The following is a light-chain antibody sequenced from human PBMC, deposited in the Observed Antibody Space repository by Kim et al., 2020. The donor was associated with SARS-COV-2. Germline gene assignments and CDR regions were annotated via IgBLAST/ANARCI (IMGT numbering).Light chain of an antibody. CDR3: QQSYSTPHT. CDR2: GAS. V-gene: IGKV1-39*01. Sequence: SASGGERVNITCRESQSISSYLHWYPQKPGKAPKLLIYGASSLQRGVPSRLSGSGSGTDFTLTNSSLQPEDFATYYCQQSYSTPHTFGQGTKLEI. J-gene: IGKJ2*01. CDR1: QSISSY.